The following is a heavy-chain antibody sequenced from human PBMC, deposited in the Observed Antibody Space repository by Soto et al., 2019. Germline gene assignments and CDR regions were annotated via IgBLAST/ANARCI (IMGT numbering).Heavy chain of an antibody. V-gene: IGHV3-53*01. J-gene: IGHJ3*02. CDR1: EVTAGGND. Sequence: PVLFQRLWRTAAEVTAGGNDMRWVLQEPGNWLEWVSVIYSGGSTYYADSVKGRFTISRDNSKNTLYLQMTSLRAEDTAGYYCARSRASQRELLVDAFGIWGQGIIGTGSS. CDR2: IYSGGST. D-gene: IGHD1-26*01. CDR3: ARSRASQRELLVDAFGI.